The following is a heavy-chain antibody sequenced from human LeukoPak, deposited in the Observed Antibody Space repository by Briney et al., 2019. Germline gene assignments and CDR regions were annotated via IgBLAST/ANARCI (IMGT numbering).Heavy chain of an antibody. CDR2: ISWDGAGT. V-gene: IGHV3-43D*03. Sequence: PGGSLRLSCAASGFTFDDYAMHWVRQAPGKGLEWVSLISWDGAGTYYADSVKGRFTISRDNSKNSLYLQMNSLRAEDTALYYCAKGGYCTSTSCYTYMDVWGKGTTVTVSS. J-gene: IGHJ6*03. CDR3: AKGGYCTSTSCYTYMDV. CDR1: GFTFDDYA. D-gene: IGHD2-2*02.